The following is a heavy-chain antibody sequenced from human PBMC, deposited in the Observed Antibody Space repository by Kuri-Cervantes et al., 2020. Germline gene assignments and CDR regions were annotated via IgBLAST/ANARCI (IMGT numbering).Heavy chain of an antibody. CDR3: ARDGLIWQQPALDY. CDR1: GGSISSYY. J-gene: IGHJ4*02. D-gene: IGHD6-13*01. Sequence: SETLSLTCTVSGGSISSYYWSWIRQPPGKGLEWIGEINHSGSTNYNPSLKSRVTISVDTSKNQFSLKLSSVTAADTAVYYCARDGLIWQQPALDYWGQGTLVTVSS. CDR2: INHSGST. V-gene: IGHV4-34*01.